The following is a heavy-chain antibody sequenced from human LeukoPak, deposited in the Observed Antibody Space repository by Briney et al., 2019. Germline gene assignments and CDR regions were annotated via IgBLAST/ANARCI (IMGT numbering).Heavy chain of an antibody. CDR2: IKQDGSEK. CDR3: ARELWPGDY. J-gene: IGHJ4*02. V-gene: IGHV3-7*01. D-gene: IGHD3-16*01. Sequence: GGSLRLSCAASGFTFSSYWMGWVRQAPGRGLEWVANIKQDGSEKNYVDSVKGRFIISRDNAKNSLYLQMNSLRVEDTAVYYCARELWPGDYWGQGTLVTVSS. CDR1: GFTFSSYW.